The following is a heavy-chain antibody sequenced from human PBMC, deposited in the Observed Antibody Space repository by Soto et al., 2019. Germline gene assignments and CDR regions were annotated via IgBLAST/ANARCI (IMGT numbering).Heavy chain of an antibody. CDR3: ARGPYVTGGSGSAYGMDV. J-gene: IGHJ6*02. D-gene: IGHD3-10*01. CDR1: GVSFSGYY. CDR2: INHSGST. V-gene: IGHV4-34*01. Sequence: SETLSLTCAVYGVSFSGYYWSWIRQPPGKGLEWIGEINHSGSTNYNPSLKSRVTISVDTSKNQFSLKLSSVTAADTAVYYCARGPYVTGGSGSAYGMDVWGQGTTVTVSS.